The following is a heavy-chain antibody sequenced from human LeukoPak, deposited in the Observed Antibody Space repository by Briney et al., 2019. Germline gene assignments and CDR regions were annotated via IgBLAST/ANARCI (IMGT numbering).Heavy chain of an antibody. CDR2: ISGSGGST. Sequence: GGSLRLSCAASGFTVSSNYMSWVRQAPGKGLEWVSGISGSGGSTYYADSVKGRFTISRDNSKNTLYLQMNSLRAEDTAVYYCATAYCGGDCYKVDYWGQGTLVTVSS. CDR1: GFTVSSNY. CDR3: ATAYCGGDCYKVDY. J-gene: IGHJ4*02. D-gene: IGHD2-21*02. V-gene: IGHV3-23*01.